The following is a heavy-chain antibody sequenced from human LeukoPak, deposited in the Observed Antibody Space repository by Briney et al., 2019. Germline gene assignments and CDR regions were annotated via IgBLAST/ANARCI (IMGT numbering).Heavy chain of an antibody. D-gene: IGHD6-19*01. Sequence: ASVKVSCKASEYTFTGYYMHWVRQAPGQGLEWMGWINPNSGGTNYAQKFQGWVTMTRDTSISTAYMELSRLRSDDTAVYYCARAYSSGSLDYWGQGTLVTVSS. J-gene: IGHJ4*02. V-gene: IGHV1-2*04. CDR3: ARAYSSGSLDY. CDR1: EYTFTGYY. CDR2: INPNSGGT.